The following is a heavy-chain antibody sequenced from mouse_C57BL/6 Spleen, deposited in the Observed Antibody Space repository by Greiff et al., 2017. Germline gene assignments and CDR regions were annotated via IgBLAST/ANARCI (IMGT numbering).Heavy chain of an antibody. CDR2: ISYDGSN. Sequence: EVQLVESGPGLVKPSQSLSLTCSVTGYSITSGYYWNWIRQFPGNKLEWMGYISYDGSNNYNPSLKNRISITRDTSKNQFFLKLNSVTTEDTATYYCARGFYYGSSYGYFDVWGTGTTVTVSS. CDR3: ARGFYYGSSYGYFDV. V-gene: IGHV3-6*01. D-gene: IGHD1-1*01. J-gene: IGHJ1*03. CDR1: GYSITSGYY.